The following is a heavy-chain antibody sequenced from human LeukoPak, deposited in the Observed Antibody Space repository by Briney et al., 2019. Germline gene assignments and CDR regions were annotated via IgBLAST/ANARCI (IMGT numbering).Heavy chain of an antibody. D-gene: IGHD3-16*02. V-gene: IGHV4-39*07. CDR2: IYYSGST. CDR3: ARYGVQHYDYVWGSYRHYFDY. Sequence: SETLSLTCTVSGGSISSSSYYWGWIRQPPGKGLEWIGSIYYSGSTNYNPSLKSRVTISVDTSKNQFSLKLSSVTAADTAVYYCARYGVQHYDYVWGSYRHYFDYWGQGTLVTVSS. J-gene: IGHJ4*02. CDR1: GGSISSSSYY.